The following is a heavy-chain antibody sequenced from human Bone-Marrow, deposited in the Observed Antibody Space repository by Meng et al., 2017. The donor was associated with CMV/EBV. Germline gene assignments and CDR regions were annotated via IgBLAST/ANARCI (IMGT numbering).Heavy chain of an antibody. D-gene: IGHD6-6*01. Sequence: GGSLRLSCAASGFTFSSYAMSWVRQAPGKGLEWVSVIYSGGSSTYYADSVKGRFTISRDNSKNTLYLQMNSLRAEDTAVYYCAKSMVYSSSSVGPHYYYGMDVWGQGNTVNVSS. CDR1: GFTFSSYA. CDR3: AKSMVYSSSSVGPHYYYGMDV. CDR2: IYSGGSST. J-gene: IGHJ6*02. V-gene: IGHV3-23*03.